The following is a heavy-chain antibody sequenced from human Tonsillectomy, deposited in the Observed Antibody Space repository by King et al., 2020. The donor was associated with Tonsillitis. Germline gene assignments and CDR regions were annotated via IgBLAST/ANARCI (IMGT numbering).Heavy chain of an antibody. J-gene: IGHJ5*02. V-gene: IGHV4-39*01. CDR2: IYYTGST. CDR3: ARQKSASDP. CDR1: GGSISRSTYY. Sequence: LQLQESGPGLVKPSETLSLTCTVSGGSISRSTYYWGWIRQPPGKGLEWIATIYYTGSTYYNPSLKSRVTISVDTSKNQFSLKLSSVTAADTAVYYCARQKSASDPWGQGTLVIVSS.